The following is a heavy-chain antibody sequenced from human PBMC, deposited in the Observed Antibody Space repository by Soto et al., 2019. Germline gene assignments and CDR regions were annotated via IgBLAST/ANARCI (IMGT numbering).Heavy chain of an antibody. CDR2: IYYSGST. J-gene: IGHJ4*02. D-gene: IGHD3-9*01. CDR3: SFVEYYDGLTGRVYALDY. Sequence: SETLSLTCTVSGGSISSGGFCWSRIRQHPGKGLEWIGYIYYSGSTYYNPYLKSRVTISVDTSKNQFSLKLSSVTAADTAVYFCSFVEYYDGLTGRVYALDYWGQGTLVTVSS. CDR1: GGSISSGGFC. V-gene: IGHV4-31*03.